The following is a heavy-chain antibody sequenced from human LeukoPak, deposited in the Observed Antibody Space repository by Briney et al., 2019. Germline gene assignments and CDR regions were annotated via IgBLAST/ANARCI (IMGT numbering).Heavy chain of an antibody. J-gene: IGHJ4*02. V-gene: IGHV4-4*07. CDR2: IHTSGST. Sequence: SETLSLTCTVSGGSISSYYWSWIRQPAWKGLEWIGRIHTSGSTNYNPSFKSRVTMSVDTSKNQFSLNLSFVTAADTAVHYCVRGSYYGSGRPFDYWGQGTLVTVSS. D-gene: IGHD3-10*01. CDR1: GGSISSYY. CDR3: VRGSYYGSGRPFDY.